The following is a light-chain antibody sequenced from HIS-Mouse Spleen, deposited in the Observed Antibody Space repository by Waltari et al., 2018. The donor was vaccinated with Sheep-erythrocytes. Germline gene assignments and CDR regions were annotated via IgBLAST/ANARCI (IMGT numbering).Light chain of an antibody. CDR2: AAS. V-gene: IGKV1-39*01. CDR3: QQSYSTPPS. J-gene: IGKJ4*01. Sequence: DIQMTQSPSSLSASVGDRVIITCRASQSSRSYLNWYQQKPGKAPKLLIYAASSLQSGVPSRFSGSGSRTDFTLTISSLQPEDFATYYCQQSYSTPPSFGGGTKVEIK. CDR1: QSSRSY.